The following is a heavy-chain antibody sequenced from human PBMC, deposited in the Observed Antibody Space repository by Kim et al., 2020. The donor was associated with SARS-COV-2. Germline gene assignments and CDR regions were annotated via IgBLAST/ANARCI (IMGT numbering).Heavy chain of an antibody. J-gene: IGHJ3*02. D-gene: IGHD6-6*01. CDR1: GYTFTSYG. CDR3: ARDGLIAARHWSDAFDI. Sequence: ASVKVSCKASGYTFTSYGISWVRQAPGQGLEWMGWISAYNGNTNYAQKLQGRVTMTTDTSTSTSYMELRSLRSDDTAVYYCARDGLIAARHWSDAFDIWGQGTMVTVSS. V-gene: IGHV1-18*01. CDR2: ISAYNGNT.